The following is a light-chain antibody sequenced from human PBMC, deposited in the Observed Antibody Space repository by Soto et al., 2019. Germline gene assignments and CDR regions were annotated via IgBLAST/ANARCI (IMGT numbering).Light chain of an antibody. J-gene: IGKJ3*01. CDR2: GAS. Sequence: EIVLTQSPGTLSLSPGERATLSCRASQRVRSSYLAWYQQKPGQAPRLLIYGASIRATGIPDRFGGSGSGTDFTLTISRLEPEDFAVYYCQQYGDAPLFGPGTKVDI. CDR1: QRVRSSY. V-gene: IGKV3-20*01. CDR3: QQYGDAPL.